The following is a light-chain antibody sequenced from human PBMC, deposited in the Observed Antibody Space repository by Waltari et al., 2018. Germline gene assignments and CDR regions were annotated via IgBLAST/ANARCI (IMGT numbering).Light chain of an antibody. V-gene: IGKV3-11*01. CDR3: QQRSNWPPAT. CDR2: DAS. CDR1: QSVSSY. Sequence: EIVLTQSPATLSLSPGERATLSCRASQSVSSYLAWYQQEPGQAPRLLIYDASTRATGIPARFSGSGSGTDFTLTISSLEPEDFAVYYCQQRSNWPPATFGQGTKVEIK. J-gene: IGKJ1*01.